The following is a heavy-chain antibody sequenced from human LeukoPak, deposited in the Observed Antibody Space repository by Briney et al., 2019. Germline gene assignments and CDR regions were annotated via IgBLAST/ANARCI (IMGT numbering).Heavy chain of an antibody. D-gene: IGHD6-13*01. Sequence: SETLSLTCTVSGGSISSYYWSWIRQPPGKGLEWIGYIYYSGSTNYNPSLKSRVTISVDTSKNQFSLKLSSVTAANTAVYYCARGGSSSWYGLSWFETWGQGTLVTVSS. V-gene: IGHV4-59*08. CDR1: GGSISSYY. CDR2: IYYSGST. J-gene: IGHJ5*02. CDR3: ARGGSSSWYGLSWFET.